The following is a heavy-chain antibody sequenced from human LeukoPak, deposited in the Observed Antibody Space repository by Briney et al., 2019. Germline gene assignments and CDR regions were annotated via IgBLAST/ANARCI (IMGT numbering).Heavy chain of an antibody. V-gene: IGHV4-59*02. CDR1: GGSVSGYY. J-gene: IGHJ5*02. D-gene: IGHD6-6*01. CDR2: IYYSGST. CDR3: ARDREYSSSGLVWFDP. Sequence: PSETLFLTCTVSGGSVSGYYWSWIRQPPGKGLEWIGYIYYSGSTNYNPSLKSRVTISVDPSENQFSLKLTSVTAADTAVYYCARDREYSSSGLVWFDPWGHGILVTVSS.